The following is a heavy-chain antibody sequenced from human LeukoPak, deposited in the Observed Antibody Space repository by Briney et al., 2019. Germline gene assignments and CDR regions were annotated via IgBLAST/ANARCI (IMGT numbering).Heavy chain of an antibody. V-gene: IGHV4-30-4*01. J-gene: IGHJ4*02. CDR1: GGSISSGYYY. D-gene: IGHD6-6*01. Sequence: SQTLPLTCTVSGGSISSGYYYWSWIRQPPGKGLEWIGYIYYSGSTYYNPSLKSRVTISVDTSKNQFSLKLSSVTAADTAAYYCASETYSSSSYYFDYWGQGTLVTVSP. CDR3: ASETYSSSSYYFDY. CDR2: IYYSGST.